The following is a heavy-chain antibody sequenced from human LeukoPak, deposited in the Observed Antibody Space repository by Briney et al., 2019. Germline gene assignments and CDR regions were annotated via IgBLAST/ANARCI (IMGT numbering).Heavy chain of an antibody. D-gene: IGHD3-10*01. CDR3: ARMSSLWSTTDYFDY. CDR2: TCYSGST. Sequence: PSETLSLTCSVSGGSISSSNYYWGWIRQPPGKGLEWIGSTCYSGSTYYNPSLKSRVTISLDTSKNQFSLKLSSVTAADTAVYYCARMSSLWSTTDYFDYWGQGTLVTVSS. J-gene: IGHJ4*02. CDR1: GGSISSSNYY. V-gene: IGHV4-39*07.